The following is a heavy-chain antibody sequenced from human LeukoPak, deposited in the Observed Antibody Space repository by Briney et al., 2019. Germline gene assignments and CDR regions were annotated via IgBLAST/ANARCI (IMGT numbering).Heavy chain of an antibody. J-gene: IGHJ5*02. CDR2: ISGSGGNT. CDR3: AKDYCISTSCYWFDP. CDR1: GFMFSSNW. V-gene: IGHV3-23*01. Sequence: GGSLRLSCAASGFMFSSNWMSWVRQAPGKGLEWVSTISGSGGNTYYADSVKGRFTISRDNSKNTLYLQMNSLRAEDTAVYYCAKDYCISTSCYWFDPWGQGTLVTVSS. D-gene: IGHD2-2*01.